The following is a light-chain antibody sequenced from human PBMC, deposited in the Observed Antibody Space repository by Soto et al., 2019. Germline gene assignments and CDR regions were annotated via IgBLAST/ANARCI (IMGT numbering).Light chain of an antibody. V-gene: IGKV1-39*01. Sequence: DIQMTQSPSPLSASVGDRVTITCRASQSIRSYLNWYQQKPGKAPKLLIYGASSLQRGVPSRFSGSGSGTDFTLTISSLQPEDFATYFSQRDYSPPRTFGQGTKVDIK. J-gene: IGKJ1*01. CDR3: QRDYSPPRT. CDR1: QSIRSY. CDR2: GAS.